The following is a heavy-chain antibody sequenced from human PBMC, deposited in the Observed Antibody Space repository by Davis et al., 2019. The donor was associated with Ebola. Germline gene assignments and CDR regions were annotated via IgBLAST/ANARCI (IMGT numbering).Heavy chain of an antibody. J-gene: IGHJ4*02. CDR3: ARGGPYYYDSSGYYYGDY. Sequence: ASVKVSCKASGYTFTSYGISWVRQAPGQGLEWMGWISAYNGNTNYAQKLQGRVTMTTDTSTSTAYMELRSLRSDETAVYYCARGGPYYYDSSGYYYGDYWGQGTLVTVSS. V-gene: IGHV1-18*04. CDR2: ISAYNGNT. CDR1: GYTFTSYG. D-gene: IGHD3-22*01.